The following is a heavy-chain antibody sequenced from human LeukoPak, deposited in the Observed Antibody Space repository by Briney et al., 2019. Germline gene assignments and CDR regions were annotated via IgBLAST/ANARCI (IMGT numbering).Heavy chain of an antibody. CDR1: GFSFNTYA. Sequence: GGSLRLSCAASGFSFNTYAMNWVRQAPGKGLEWVSAISGSGGSTYYADSVKGRFTISRDNSKDTLYLQMNSLRAEDTAVYYCAKKSIAVAANGAFDIWGQGTMVTVSS. D-gene: IGHD6-19*01. V-gene: IGHV3-23*01. CDR3: AKKSIAVAANGAFDI. J-gene: IGHJ3*02. CDR2: ISGSGGST.